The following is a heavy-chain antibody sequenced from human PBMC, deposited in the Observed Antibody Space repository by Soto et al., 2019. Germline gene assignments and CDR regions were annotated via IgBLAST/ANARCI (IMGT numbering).Heavy chain of an antibody. J-gene: IGHJ4*02. D-gene: IGHD2-2*02. V-gene: IGHV3-21*01. Sequence: GGSLRVSCAASGFTFSSYTMNWVRQAPGKGLDWVSSISSSSSYIYYADSVKGRFTISRDNAKNSLYLQMNSLRAEDTAVYYCARCSSTSCYTTDYWGQGTLVTVSS. CDR2: ISSSSSYI. CDR3: ARCSSTSCYTTDY. CDR1: GFTFSSYT.